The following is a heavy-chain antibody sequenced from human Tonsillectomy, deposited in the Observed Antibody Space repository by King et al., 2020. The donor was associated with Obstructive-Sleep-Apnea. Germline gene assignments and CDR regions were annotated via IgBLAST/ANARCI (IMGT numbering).Heavy chain of an antibody. J-gene: IGHJ4*02. Sequence: QVQLQQSGPGLVKPSQTLSLTCALSGDSVSSNSAAWNWIRQSPSRGLEWLGRTYYRSKWYNDYAVSVKSRITINPDTSKNQFSLQLNSVTPEDTAVYYCARDLTYYYGSGSYSNIDYWGQGTLVTVSS. CDR1: GDSVSSNSAA. D-gene: IGHD3-10*01. V-gene: IGHV6-1*01. CDR3: ARDLTYYYGSGSYSNIDY. CDR2: TYYRSKWYN.